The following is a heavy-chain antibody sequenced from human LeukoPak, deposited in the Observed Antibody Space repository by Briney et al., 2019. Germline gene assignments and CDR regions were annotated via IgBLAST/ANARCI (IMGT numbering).Heavy chain of an antibody. V-gene: IGHV3-30*02. D-gene: IGHD6-19*01. CDR2: IRYDGSNK. CDR3: AKDAVAGNRYFDY. Sequence: PGGSLRLSCAASGFTFSSYGMHWVRQDPGKGLEWVAFIRYDGSNKYYADSVKGRFTISRDNSKNTLYLQMNSLRAEDTAAYYCAKDAVAGNRYFDYWGQGTLVTVSS. J-gene: IGHJ4*02. CDR1: GFTFSSYG.